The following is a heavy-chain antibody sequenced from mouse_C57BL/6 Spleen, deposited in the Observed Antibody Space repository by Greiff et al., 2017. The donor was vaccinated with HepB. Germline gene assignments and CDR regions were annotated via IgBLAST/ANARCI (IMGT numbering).Heavy chain of an antibody. V-gene: IGHV2-9*01. CDR2: IWGGGST. CDR1: GFSLTSYG. CDR3: RIYYDYDDYAMDY. Sequence: VQLQQSGPGLVAPSQSLSITCTVSGFSLTSYGVDWVRQPPGKGLEWLGVIWGGGSTNYNSALMSRLSISKDNSKSQVFLKMNSLQTDDTAMYYCRIYYDYDDYAMDYWGQGTSVTVSS. D-gene: IGHD2-4*01. J-gene: IGHJ4*01.